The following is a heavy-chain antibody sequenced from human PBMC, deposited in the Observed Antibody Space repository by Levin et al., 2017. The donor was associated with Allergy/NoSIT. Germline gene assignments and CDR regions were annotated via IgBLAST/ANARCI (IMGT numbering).Heavy chain of an antibody. D-gene: IGHD5-18*01. CDR3: ARVAGYRYGYYCDD. Sequence: SETLSLTCAVSGGSISSGGYSWSWIRQPPGKGLEWIGNIYLSGSTNDNPSLKSRVTMSVDRSKNQFSLKLSYVTAADTAVYYCARVAGYRYGYYCDDWGPGTLVTVSS. J-gene: IGHJ4*02. CDR2: IYLSGST. CDR1: GGSISSGGYS. V-gene: IGHV4-30-2*01.